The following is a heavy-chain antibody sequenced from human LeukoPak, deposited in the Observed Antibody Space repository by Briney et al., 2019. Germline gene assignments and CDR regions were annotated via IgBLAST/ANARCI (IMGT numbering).Heavy chain of an antibody. V-gene: IGHV4-39*01. CDR2: INHTGST. J-gene: IGHJ3*02. Sequence: SQTLSLTCTVSGGSISSGTYYWSWIRQPPGKGLECIGNINHTGSTYYNPSLRSRVTISVDTSKNQFSLTLSSVTAADTAVYYCARHYWAPGAFDIWGQGTMVTVSS. CDR3: ARHYWAPGAFDI. CDR1: GGSISSGTYY. D-gene: IGHD2-8*02.